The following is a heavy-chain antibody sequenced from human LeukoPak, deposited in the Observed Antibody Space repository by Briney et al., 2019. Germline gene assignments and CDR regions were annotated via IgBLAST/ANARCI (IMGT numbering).Heavy chain of an antibody. CDR2: ISGSGGST. Sequence: PGGSLRLSCAASGFTFSSYAMSWVRQAPGKGLEWVSAISGSGGSTYYADSVKGRFTISRDNSKNTLYLLMNSLRAEDTAVYYCAKGIAVAGTFDFDYWGQGTLVTVSS. J-gene: IGHJ4*02. D-gene: IGHD6-19*01. CDR3: AKGIAVAGTFDFDY. CDR1: GFTFSSYA. V-gene: IGHV3-23*01.